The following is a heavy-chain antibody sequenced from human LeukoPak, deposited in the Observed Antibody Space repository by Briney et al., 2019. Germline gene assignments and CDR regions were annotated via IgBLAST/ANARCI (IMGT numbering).Heavy chain of an antibody. J-gene: IGHJ3*02. CDR2: ISGYGGST. D-gene: IGHD3-10*01. V-gene: IGHV3-23*01. CDR3: ARDFGI. Sequence: GGSLRLSCAASGFIFTTYAMGWVRQLPGKGLEWVSGISGYGGSTYYADSVKGRFTISRDNSKNMVYLQMNSLRAEDTAVYYCARDFGIWGQGTMVTVSS. CDR1: GFIFTTYA.